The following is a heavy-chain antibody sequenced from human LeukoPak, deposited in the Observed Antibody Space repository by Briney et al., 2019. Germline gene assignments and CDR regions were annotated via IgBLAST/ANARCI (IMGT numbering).Heavy chain of an antibody. Sequence: GGSLRLSCAASGFTFSDYYYMTWMRQAPGKGLEWVSYISSSGKTIYYADSVQGRLTISRDNAENSLYLQMNSLRAEDTAVYYCARSLGGYSSSSRGAFDIWGQGTMVTVSS. CDR3: ARSLGGYSSSSRGAFDI. CDR1: GFTFSDYYY. D-gene: IGHD6-6*01. J-gene: IGHJ3*02. V-gene: IGHV3-11*04. CDR2: ISSSGKTI.